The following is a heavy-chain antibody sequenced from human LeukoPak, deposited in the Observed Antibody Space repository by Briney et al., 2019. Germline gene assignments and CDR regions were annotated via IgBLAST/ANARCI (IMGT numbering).Heavy chain of an antibody. J-gene: IGHJ3*02. D-gene: IGHD3-10*01. CDR3: ARTHNGSGSYGAFDI. Sequence: SETLSLTCTVSGGSISSYYWSWIRQPPGKGLEWIGYIYYSGSTNYNPSLKSRVTISVDTSKNQFSLKLSSVTAADTAVYYCARTHNGSGSYGAFDIWGQGTMVTVSS. V-gene: IGHV4-59*01. CDR1: GGSISSYY. CDR2: IYYSGST.